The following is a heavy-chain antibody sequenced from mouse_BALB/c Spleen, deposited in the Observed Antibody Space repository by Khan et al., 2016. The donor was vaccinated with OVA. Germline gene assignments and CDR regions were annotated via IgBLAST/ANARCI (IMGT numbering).Heavy chain of an antibody. J-gene: IGHJ3*01. CDR3: ARVDYGYGFAY. V-gene: IGHV7-3*02. CDR1: GFTFTDYY. CDR2: IRKKASGYTT. D-gene: IGHD1-2*01. Sequence: EVELVESGGGLVQPGGSLRLSCATSGFTFTDYYMNWVRQPPGKALEWLGFIRKKASGYTTEYSPSVKGRFTISRDNSQSILYLQMNTLRAEDSATYYCARVDYGYGFAYWGQGTLGTVSA.